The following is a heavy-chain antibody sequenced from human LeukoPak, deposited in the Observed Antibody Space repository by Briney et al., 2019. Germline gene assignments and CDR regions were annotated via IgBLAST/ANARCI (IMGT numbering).Heavy chain of an antibody. CDR2: ISYDGSNK. Sequence: GGSLRLSCAASGFTFSSYAMHWVRQAPGKGLEWVAVISYDGSNKYYADSVKGRFTISRDNSKNTLYLQMNSLRAEDTAVYYCEALITIFGVVTSYSDYWGQGTLVTVSS. J-gene: IGHJ4*02. CDR3: EALITIFGVVTSYSDY. D-gene: IGHD3-3*01. CDR1: GFTFSSYA. V-gene: IGHV3-30*04.